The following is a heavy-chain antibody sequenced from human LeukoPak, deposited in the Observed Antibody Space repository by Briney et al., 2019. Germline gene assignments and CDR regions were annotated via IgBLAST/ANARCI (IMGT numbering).Heavy chain of an antibody. J-gene: IGHJ6*02. CDR3: ATGGGYDLTPYYYYGMDV. V-gene: IGHV3-7*01. CDR2: IKQDGSEK. CDR1: GFTFSSYW. D-gene: IGHD5-12*01. Sequence: RGSLRLSCAASGFTFSSYWMSWVRQAPGKGLEWVANIKQDGSEKYYVDSVKGRFTTSRDNAKNSLYLQMNSLRAEDTAVYYCATGGGYDLTPYYYYGMDVWGQGTTVTVSS.